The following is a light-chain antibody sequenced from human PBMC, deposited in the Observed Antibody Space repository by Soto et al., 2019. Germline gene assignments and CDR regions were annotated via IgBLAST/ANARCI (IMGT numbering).Light chain of an antibody. J-gene: IGLJ1*01. CDR3: DSYAGISYV. Sequence: QSALTQPRSVSGSPGQSVTISCTGTSSDVGGYNYVSWYQQHPGKAPKLMIYDVSKRPSGVPYRFSGSKSGNTASLTISGLQSEDEADDYGDSYAGISYVFGTGTKVTV. CDR2: DVS. CDR1: SSDVGGYNY. V-gene: IGLV2-11*01.